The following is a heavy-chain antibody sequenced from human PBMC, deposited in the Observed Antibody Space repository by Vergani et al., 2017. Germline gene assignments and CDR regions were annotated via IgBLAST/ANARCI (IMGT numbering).Heavy chain of an antibody. D-gene: IGHD6-19*01. CDR2: INYSGTS. J-gene: IGHJ6*02. CDR1: GGSFSGYS. V-gene: IGHV4-34*01. CDR3: ARRQWVNYYGMDV. Sequence: QVQLQQWGAGLLKPSETLSLTCAVYGGSFSGYSWTWIRQPPGKGLEWIGEINYSGTSNYRPSLKSRVTISVDTSKNQFSLKLSSVTAADTAVYYCARRQWVNYYGMDVWGQXP.